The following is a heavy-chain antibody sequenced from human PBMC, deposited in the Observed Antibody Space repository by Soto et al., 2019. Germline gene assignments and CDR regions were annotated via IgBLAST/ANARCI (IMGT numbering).Heavy chain of an antibody. D-gene: IGHD6-19*01. Sequence: QVQLVESGGGVVQPGRSLRLSCAASGFTFSSYGMHWVRQAPGKGLEWVAVIWYDGSNKYYADSVKGRFTIYRDNSKNTLYLQMNSLRAEDTAVYYGAREVRGSSGWYVYYGMDVWGQGTTVTVSS. CDR2: IWYDGSNK. J-gene: IGHJ6*02. CDR1: GFTFSSYG. V-gene: IGHV3-33*01. CDR3: AREVRGSSGWYVYYGMDV.